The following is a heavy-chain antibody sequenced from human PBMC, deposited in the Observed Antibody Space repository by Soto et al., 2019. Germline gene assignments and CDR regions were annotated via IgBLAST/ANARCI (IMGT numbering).Heavy chain of an antibody. CDR3: ARDDDYGDNGLDY. D-gene: IGHD4-17*01. Sequence: QVQLVESGGGVVQPGRSLRLSCEASGFTFSHYGMHWVRQAPGKGREWVAVILNDGSRQHYADSVKGRLTISRDNSKNALYLDMNSLRVEDTAVYYCARDDDYGDNGLDYWGQGTLVTVSS. J-gene: IGHJ4*02. V-gene: IGHV3-33*01. CDR2: ILNDGSRQ. CDR1: GFTFSHYG.